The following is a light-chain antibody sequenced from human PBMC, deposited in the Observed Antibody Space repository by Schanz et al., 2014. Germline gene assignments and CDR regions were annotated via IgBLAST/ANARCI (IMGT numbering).Light chain of an antibody. J-gene: IGLJ3*02. Sequence: QSALTQPASVSGSPGQSITISCSGTSSDVGSYGLVSWYLQYPGKAPKLIIYEASKRPSGVSIRFSGSKSGNTASLTISGLLAEDEADYYCAAWDDSLSGWVFGGGT. CDR2: EAS. CDR1: SSDVGSYGL. V-gene: IGLV2-23*01. CDR3: AAWDDSLSGWV.